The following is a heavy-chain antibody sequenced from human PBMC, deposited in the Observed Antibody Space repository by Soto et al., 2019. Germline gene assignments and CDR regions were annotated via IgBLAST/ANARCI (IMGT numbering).Heavy chain of an antibody. D-gene: IGHD3-10*01. CDR2: ISYDGSNA. CDR3: ASDGGGFGKLLLNSYDAFDL. V-gene: IGHV3-30*04. CDR1: GFSFSTYA. J-gene: IGHJ3*01. Sequence: QEQLVESGGGVVQPGTSLRLSCTASGFSFSTYAMYWVRQAPGKGLEWVAIISYDGSNAQYADSVKGRLTVARDNSKNTLYLQMPSMTAEDTAVDSCASDGGGFGKLLLNSYDAFDLWGQGKLVTVSS.